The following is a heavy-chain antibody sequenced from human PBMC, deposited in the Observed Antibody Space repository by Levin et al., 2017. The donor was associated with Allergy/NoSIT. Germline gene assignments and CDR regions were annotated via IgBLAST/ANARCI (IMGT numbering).Heavy chain of an antibody. J-gene: IGHJ3*02. D-gene: IGHD2-8*01. CDR1: GFIFSDYY. Sequence: GGSLRLSCAASGFIFSDYYMAWIRQAPGKGLDWVSYISSSGGTIFYSDSVKGRFTISRDNTKNSLFLQMNSLRAEDTAVYYCARIMYGTDAFDIWGLGTMVTVSS. V-gene: IGHV3-11*01. CDR2: ISSSGGTI. CDR3: ARIMYGTDAFDI.